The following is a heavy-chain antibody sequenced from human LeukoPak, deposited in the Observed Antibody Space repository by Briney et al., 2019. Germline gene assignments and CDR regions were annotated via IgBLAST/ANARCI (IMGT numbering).Heavy chain of an antibody. CDR3: ARLGYCSSTSCQ. CDR2: INPSGGST. D-gene: IGHD2-2*01. CDR1: GYTFTSYP. J-gene: IGHJ4*02. V-gene: IGHV1-46*01. Sequence: ASVKVSCKASGYTFTSYPIHWVRHAPGQGLEWMGIINPSGGSTNYAQKFQGRVTMTRDTSTSTVYMELSSLRSEDTAVYYCARLGYCSSTSCQWGQGTLVTVSS.